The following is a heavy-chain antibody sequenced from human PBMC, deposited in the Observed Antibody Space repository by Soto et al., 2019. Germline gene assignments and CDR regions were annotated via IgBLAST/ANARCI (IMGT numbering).Heavy chain of an antibody. V-gene: IGHV1-69*06. J-gene: IGHJ4*02. D-gene: IGHD2-8*01. CDR2: IIPIFNST. CDR3: SSAPLGKTAFYNGLVSLGY. Sequence: ASVKVSCKVSGSRFSNYVISWMRQAPGHGLEWLGRIIPIFNSTKYAQSFQGRVTITADKSTSTASLELSSLRSDDTAVYYFSSAPLGKTAFYNGLVSLGYWGQGTLVTVSS. CDR1: GSRFSNYV.